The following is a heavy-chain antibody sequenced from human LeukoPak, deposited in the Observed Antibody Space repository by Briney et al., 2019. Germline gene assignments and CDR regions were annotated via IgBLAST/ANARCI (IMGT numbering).Heavy chain of an antibody. Sequence: ASVKVSCKASGYTFTGYYMHWVRQAPGQGLEWMGWINPNSGGTNYAQKFQGRVTMTRDTSISTAYMELSRLRSDDTAVYYCARNQHRGRIVVVSTRWDFDYWGQGTLVTVSS. V-gene: IGHV1-2*02. CDR1: GYTFTGYY. CDR3: ARNQHRGRIVVVSTRWDFDY. D-gene: IGHD3-22*01. CDR2: INPNSGGT. J-gene: IGHJ4*02.